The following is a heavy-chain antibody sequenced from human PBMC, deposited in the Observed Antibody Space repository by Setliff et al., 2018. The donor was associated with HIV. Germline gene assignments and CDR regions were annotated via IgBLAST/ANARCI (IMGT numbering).Heavy chain of an antibody. CDR2: INHSGST. Sequence: ETLSLTCAVYGGSFSGYYWSWIRQPPGKGLEWIGEINHSGSTNYNPSLKSRVTISVDRSNSHFSLNLSSVTAADTAVYYCARVREGFLPYDAFVIWGQGTMVTVSS. V-gene: IGHV4-34*01. CDR3: ARVREGFLPYDAFVI. D-gene: IGHD3-3*01. CDR1: GGSFSGYY. J-gene: IGHJ3*02.